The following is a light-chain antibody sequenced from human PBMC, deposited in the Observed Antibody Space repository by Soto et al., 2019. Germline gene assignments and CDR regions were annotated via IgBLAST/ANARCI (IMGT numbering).Light chain of an antibody. V-gene: IGKV3-15*01. J-gene: IGKJ1*01. CDR2: GAS. Sequence: EIVMTQSPATLSVAPGERATLSCRASQSVSSNLAGYQQKPGQAPRLLIYGASTRATGIPARFRGRGSGTEFTLTISSLPSEDFAVSYCQQYNNWPRTFGQGPQVEIK. CDR1: QSVSSN. CDR3: QQYNNWPRT.